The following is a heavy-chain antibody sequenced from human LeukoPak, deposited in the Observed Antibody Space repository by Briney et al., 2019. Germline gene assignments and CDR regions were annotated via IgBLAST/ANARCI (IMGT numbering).Heavy chain of an antibody. CDR3: ARSNDKRAFDI. D-gene: IGHD3-9*01. CDR2: ITSDGSGT. V-gene: IGHV3-74*01. CDR1: GFTFSFYW. J-gene: IGHJ3*02. Sequence: PGGSLRLSCAASGFTFSFYWMQWVRQAPGKGLVWLSHITSDGSGTTYADSVKGRFTISRDNAKNTLHLQMNSLRAEDTAVYYCARSNDKRAFDIWGQGTMVTVSS.